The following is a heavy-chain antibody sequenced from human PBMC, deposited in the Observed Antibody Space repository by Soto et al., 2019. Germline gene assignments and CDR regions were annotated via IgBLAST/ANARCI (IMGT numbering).Heavy chain of an antibody. CDR1: GYTFSSYD. J-gene: IGHJ4*02. CDR2: MKPNSGNT. Sequence: QVQLVQSGAEVKKPGASVKVSCKASGYTFSSYDINWVRQATGQGLEWMGWMKPNSGNTGYAQNFQGRVTQHTNTKISTAYIELSSRICEDTAGYYCARTFCGDNVDYWGQGTLVTVSS. V-gene: IGHV1-8*01. D-gene: IGHD4-17*01. CDR3: ARTFCGDNVDY.